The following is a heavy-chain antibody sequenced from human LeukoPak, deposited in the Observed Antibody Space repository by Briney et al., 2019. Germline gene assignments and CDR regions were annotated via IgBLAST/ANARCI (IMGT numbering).Heavy chain of an antibody. Sequence: ASVKVSCKVSGYTFTDYYMHWVQQAPGKGLEWMGLVDPEDGETIYAEKFQGRVTITADTSTDTAYMELSSLRSEDTAVYYCATGYDCWSGFRYYMDVWGKGATVTVSS. D-gene: IGHD3-3*01. CDR2: VDPEDGET. J-gene: IGHJ6*03. V-gene: IGHV1-69-2*01. CDR3: ATGYDCWSGFRYYMDV. CDR1: GYTFTDYY.